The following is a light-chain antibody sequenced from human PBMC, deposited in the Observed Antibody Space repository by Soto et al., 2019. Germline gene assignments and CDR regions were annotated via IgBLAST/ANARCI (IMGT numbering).Light chain of an antibody. V-gene: IGKV1-12*01. Sequence: DIQMTQSPSSVSASVGDRVTITCRATQGISNWLAWYQQKPGQATKLLIYAATSLQDGVPLRFSGSGSGADFTLTISALQPEDLATYYCQQANSLPLTFGGGTKVEIK. CDR1: QGISNW. CDR2: AAT. J-gene: IGKJ4*01. CDR3: QQANSLPLT.